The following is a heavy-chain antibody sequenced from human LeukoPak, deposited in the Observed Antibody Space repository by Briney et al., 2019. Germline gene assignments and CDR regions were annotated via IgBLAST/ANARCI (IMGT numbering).Heavy chain of an antibody. Sequence: SVKVSCKASGGTFSSYAISWVRQAPGQGLEWMGGIIPIFGTANYAQKFQGRVTITMDESTSTAYMELSSLRSEDTAVYYCARGPKVTTMYFDYWGQGTLVTVSS. D-gene: IGHD4-17*01. J-gene: IGHJ4*02. CDR3: ARGPKVTTMYFDY. CDR2: IIPIFGTA. CDR1: GGTFSSYA. V-gene: IGHV1-69*05.